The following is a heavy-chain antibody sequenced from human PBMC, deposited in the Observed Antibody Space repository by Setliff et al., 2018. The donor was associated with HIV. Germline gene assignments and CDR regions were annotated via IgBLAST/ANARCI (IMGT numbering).Heavy chain of an antibody. CDR2: INPISGTA. V-gene: IGHV1-69*13. D-gene: IGHD5-12*01. CDR1: GYTFTSYY. CDR3: ARGATITYYFDY. Sequence: SVKVSCKASGYTFTSYYIHWVRQAPGQGLEWMGIINPISGTANYAQKFQGRVTITADESTSTAYMELSSLRSEDTAVYYCARGATITYYFDYWGQGTLVTVSS. J-gene: IGHJ4*02.